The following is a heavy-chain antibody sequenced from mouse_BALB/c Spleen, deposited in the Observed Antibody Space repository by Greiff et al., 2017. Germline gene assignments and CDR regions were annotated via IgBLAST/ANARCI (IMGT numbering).Heavy chain of an antibody. Sequence: VQLKESGPGLVKPSQSLSLTCSVTGYSITSGYYWNWIRQFPGNKLEWMGYISYDGSNNYNPSLKNRISITRDTSKNQFFLKLNSVTTEDTATYYCARAYYGNLYWGQGTTLTVSS. J-gene: IGHJ2*01. CDR2: ISYDGSN. D-gene: IGHD2-10*01. V-gene: IGHV3-6*02. CDR3: ARAYYGNLY. CDR1: GYSITSGYY.